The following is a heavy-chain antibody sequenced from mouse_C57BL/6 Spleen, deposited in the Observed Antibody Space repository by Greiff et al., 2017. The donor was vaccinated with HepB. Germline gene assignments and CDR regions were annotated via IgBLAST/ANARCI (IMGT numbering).Heavy chain of an antibody. V-gene: IGHV1-52*01. CDR3: ARTRGSKLFDY. J-gene: IGHJ2*01. Sequence: VQLQQPGAELVRPGSSVKLSCKASGYTFTSYWMHWVKQRPIQGLEWIGNIDPSDSETHYNQKFKDKATLTVDKSSSTAYMQLSSLTSADSAVYYCARTRGSKLFDYWGQGTTLTVSS. CDR1: GYTFTSYW. D-gene: IGHD1-3*01. CDR2: IDPSDSET.